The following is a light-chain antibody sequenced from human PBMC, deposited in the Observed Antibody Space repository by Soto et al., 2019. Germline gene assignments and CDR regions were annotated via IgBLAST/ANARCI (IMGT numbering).Light chain of an antibody. Sequence: EIVLTQSPGTLSLSPGERATLSCRASQSVSSSYLAWYQQKPDQAPRLLIYGASSRATGIPDRFSGSGSGTDFILTISRPEPEDFAVYYCQQYGSSPTFGGGTKVEIK. V-gene: IGKV3-20*01. CDR2: GAS. CDR1: QSVSSSY. J-gene: IGKJ4*01. CDR3: QQYGSSPT.